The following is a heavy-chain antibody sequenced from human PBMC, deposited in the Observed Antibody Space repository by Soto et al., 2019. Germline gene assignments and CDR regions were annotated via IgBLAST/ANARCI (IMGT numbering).Heavy chain of an antibody. CDR1: GYTFTSYA. D-gene: IGHD6-13*01. CDR3: ARRDIAAAGPYGMDV. CDR2: INTNTGNP. J-gene: IGHJ6*02. V-gene: IGHV7-4-1*01. Sequence: ASVKVSCKASGYTFTSYAMNWVRQAPGQGLEWMGWINTNTGNPTYAQGFTGRFVFSLDTSVSTAYLQICSLKAEDTAVYYCARRDIAAAGPYGMDVWGQGTTVTVSS.